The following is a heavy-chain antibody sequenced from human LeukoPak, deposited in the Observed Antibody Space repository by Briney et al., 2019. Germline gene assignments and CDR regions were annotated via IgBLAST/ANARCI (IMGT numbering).Heavy chain of an antibody. V-gene: IGHV3-7*01. CDR3: ARARGDYDFWSGYYNGYFDY. CDR2: IKQDGSEK. Sequence: GGSLRLSCAASGFTFSSYSMNWVRQAPGKGLEWVANIKQDGSEKYYVDSVKGRFTISRDNAKNSLYLQMNSLRAEDTAVYYCARARGDYDFWSGYYNGYFDYWGQGTLVTVSS. D-gene: IGHD3-3*01. CDR1: GFTFSSYS. J-gene: IGHJ4*02.